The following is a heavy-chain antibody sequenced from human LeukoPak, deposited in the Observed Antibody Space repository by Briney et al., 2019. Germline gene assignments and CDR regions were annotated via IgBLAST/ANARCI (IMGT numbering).Heavy chain of an antibody. CDR2: ISDSGGAS. Sequence: PGGSLRLSCGASGFTFSRHDMNWVRQAPGKGLEWVAVISDSGGASNYADSAKGRFTISRDNSKNTLYVQMDSLRVEDTAIYCCAKGVVGGRRDYYSYFDYWGQGTLVAVSS. D-gene: IGHD3-22*01. CDR1: GFTFSRHD. CDR3: AKGVVGGRRDYYSYFDY. J-gene: IGHJ4*02. V-gene: IGHV3-23*01.